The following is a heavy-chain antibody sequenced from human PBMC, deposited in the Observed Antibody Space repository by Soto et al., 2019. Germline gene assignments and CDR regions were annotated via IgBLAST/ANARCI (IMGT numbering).Heavy chain of an antibody. CDR2: ISGGDGSI. Sequence: EVQLLESGGGLVQPGGSLRLSCAASGFTFSSYGMTWVRQAPGKGLEWVSYISGGDGSIYYADSEKGRFTVFRDNSRNTLHLQMNSLRAEDTAVYYCARGVVDYWGQGTLVTVSS. V-gene: IGHV3-23*01. J-gene: IGHJ4*02. CDR3: ARGVVDY. CDR1: GFTFSSYG.